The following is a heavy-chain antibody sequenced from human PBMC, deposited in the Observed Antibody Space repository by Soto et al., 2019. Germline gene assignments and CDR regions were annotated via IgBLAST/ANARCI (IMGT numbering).Heavy chain of an antibody. V-gene: IGHV3-33*01. J-gene: IGHJ4*02. CDR3: ARMGVDTAMATTYYFDY. CDR1: GFTFSSYG. D-gene: IGHD5-18*01. Sequence: ESGGGVVRPGRSLSLSCAASGFTFSSYGMHWVRQAPGKGLEWVAVIWYDGSNKYYADSVKGRFTISRDNSKNTLYLQMNSLRAEDTAVYYCARMGVDTAMATTYYFDYWVQGTLVTVSS. CDR2: IWYDGSNK.